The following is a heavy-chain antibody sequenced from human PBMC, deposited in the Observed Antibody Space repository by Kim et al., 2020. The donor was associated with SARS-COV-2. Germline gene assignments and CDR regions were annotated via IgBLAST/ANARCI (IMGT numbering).Heavy chain of an antibody. J-gene: IGHJ3*02. Sequence: GGSLRLSCAASGFTFSSYWMTWVRQAPGKGLEWVANINQDGNQKYYADSVKGRFTISRDNAKNSLYLQMNSLRAEDTAVYYCARDEDEYGNGKDAMDIWGQGTMVTVSS. CDR2: INQDGNQK. D-gene: IGHD6-6*01. CDR1: GFTFSSYW. CDR3: ARDEDEYGNGKDAMDI. V-gene: IGHV3-7*01.